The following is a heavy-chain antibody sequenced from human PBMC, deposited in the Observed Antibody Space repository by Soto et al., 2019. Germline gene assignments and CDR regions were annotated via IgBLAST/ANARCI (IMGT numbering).Heavy chain of an antibody. J-gene: IGHJ4*02. V-gene: IGHV3-30*18. Sequence: PVGSLRLSCAASGFTFSSYGMHWVRQAPGKGLEWVAVISYDGSNKYYADSVKGRFTISRDNSKNTLYLQMNSLRAEDTAVYYCANAGLFDYWGQGTLVTVSS. CDR2: ISYDGSNK. CDR3: ANAGLFDY. D-gene: IGHD3-22*01. CDR1: GFTFSSYG.